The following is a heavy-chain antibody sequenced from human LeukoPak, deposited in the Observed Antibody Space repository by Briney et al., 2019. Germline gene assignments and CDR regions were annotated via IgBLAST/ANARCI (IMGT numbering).Heavy chain of an antibody. V-gene: IGHV3-30-3*01. J-gene: IGHJ1*01. Sequence: GGSLRLSCAASGFTFSSYAMHWVRQAPGKGLGCVAFISYEGSNKSYSVKVKGRFTISRDNSTNTLYLQMNSLRAEDTAVYYCARVGDTMIVLPYYFQHWGQGTLVTVSS. CDR2: ISYEGSNK. CDR1: GFTFSSYA. CDR3: ARVGDTMIVLPYYFQH. D-gene: IGHD3-22*01.